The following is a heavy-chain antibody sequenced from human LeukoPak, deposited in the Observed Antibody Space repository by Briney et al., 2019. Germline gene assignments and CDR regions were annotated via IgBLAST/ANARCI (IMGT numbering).Heavy chain of an antibody. CDR2: IYYSGST. Sequence: PSETLSLTCTVSGGSINSYYWSWIRQPPGKGLEWIGYIYYSGSTNYNPSLKSRVTISVDTSKNQFSLKLSSVTAADTAVYYCARHHRAVAGFGAFDIWGQGTMVTVSS. J-gene: IGHJ3*02. CDR1: GGSINSYY. D-gene: IGHD6-19*01. CDR3: ARHHRAVAGFGAFDI. V-gene: IGHV4-59*08.